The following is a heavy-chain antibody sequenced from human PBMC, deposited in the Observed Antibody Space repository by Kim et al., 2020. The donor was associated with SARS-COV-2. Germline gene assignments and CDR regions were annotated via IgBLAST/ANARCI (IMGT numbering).Heavy chain of an antibody. Sequence: GGSLRLSCAASGFTFSDYWMHWVRQAPGAGLVWVSRMNSDGSVTSYADSVKGRFTISRDNAKNTLHLQMNSLTVEDTAVYHCARRTYNNGWYHFALWGQG. CDR2: MNSDGSVT. D-gene: IGHD6-19*01. CDR1: GFTFSDYW. J-gene: IGHJ4*02. CDR3: ARRTYNNGWYHFAL. V-gene: IGHV3-74*01.